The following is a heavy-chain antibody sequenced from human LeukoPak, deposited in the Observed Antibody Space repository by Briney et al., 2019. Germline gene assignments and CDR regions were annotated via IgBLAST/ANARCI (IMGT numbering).Heavy chain of an antibody. CDR2: IIPVFGTA. J-gene: IGHJ6*03. V-gene: IGHV1-69*05. CDR1: GGTFSTYS. Sequence: GSSVTFSCKASGGTFSTYSVTWVRQAPGQGLQWMGGIIPVFGTANYAQKFQGRVTITTDESTTTAYMELSGLTSEDTAMYYCARVDRNYFYLDVWGKGTLVTVSS. CDR3: ARVDRNYFYLDV.